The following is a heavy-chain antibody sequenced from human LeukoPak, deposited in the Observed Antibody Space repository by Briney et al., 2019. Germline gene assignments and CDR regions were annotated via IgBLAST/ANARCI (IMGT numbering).Heavy chain of an antibody. CDR3: ARIRGLAALDY. Sequence: SVKVSCKASGYTFTSYAMNWVRQAPGQGLEWMGGIIPIFGTANYAQKFQGRVTITADESTSTAYMELSSLRSEDTAVYYCARIRGLAALDYWGQGTLVTVSS. CDR1: GYTFTSYA. D-gene: IGHD6-6*01. V-gene: IGHV1-69*13. J-gene: IGHJ4*02. CDR2: IIPIFGTA.